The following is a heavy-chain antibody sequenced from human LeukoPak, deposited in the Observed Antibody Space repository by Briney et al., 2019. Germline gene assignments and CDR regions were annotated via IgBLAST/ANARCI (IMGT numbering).Heavy chain of an antibody. V-gene: IGHV3-23*01. CDR2: ITATSSST. CDR1: GFTFNDYY. Sequence: GGSLRLSCAASGFTFNDYYMSWIRQAPGKGLEWVSAITATSSSTHDADSVQGRFAISRDNSKNTLYLQMNSLRPEDTAIYYCAKLFESGTYNNFFHYWGQGTLVTVFS. CDR3: AKLFESGTYNNFFHY. D-gene: IGHD3-10*01. J-gene: IGHJ4*02.